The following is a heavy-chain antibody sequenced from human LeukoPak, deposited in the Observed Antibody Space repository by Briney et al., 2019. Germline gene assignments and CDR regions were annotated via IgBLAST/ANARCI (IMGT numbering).Heavy chain of an antibody. CDR3: ARIAAAGTLTFDY. Sequence: SETLSLTCTVSGGSISSSSYYWGWIRQLPGKGLEWIGSIYYSGSTYYNPSLKSRVTISVDTSKNQFSLELSSVTAADTAVYYCARIAAAGTLTFDYWGQGTLVTVSS. J-gene: IGHJ4*02. CDR1: GGSISSSSYY. D-gene: IGHD6-13*01. CDR2: IYYSGST. V-gene: IGHV4-39*01.